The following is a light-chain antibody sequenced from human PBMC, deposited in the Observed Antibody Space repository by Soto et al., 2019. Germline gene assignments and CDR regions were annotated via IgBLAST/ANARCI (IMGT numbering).Light chain of an antibody. CDR2: KAS. V-gene: IGKV1-5*03. J-gene: IGKJ5*01. CDR1: QSISSW. CDR3: QHYVERSPIT. Sequence: DIQMTQSPSTLSASVGDRVTITCRASQSISSWLAWYQQKPGKAPKLLIYKASSLESGVPSRFSGSGSGTEFTLTISRLEPEDFALYYCQHYVERSPITSCQGTRLEIK.